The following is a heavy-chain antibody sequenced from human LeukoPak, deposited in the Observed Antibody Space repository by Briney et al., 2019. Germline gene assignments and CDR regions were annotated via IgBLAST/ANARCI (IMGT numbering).Heavy chain of an antibody. D-gene: IGHD3-10*01. CDR1: GFTVSSNY. J-gene: IGHJ4*02. CDR3: ARQLGGSGSY. CDR2: IYSGGST. V-gene: IGHV3-66*04. Sequence: GGSLRLSCAASGFTVSSNYMSRVRQAPGKGLEWVSVIYSGGSTYYADSVKGRFTISRDNAKNSVYLQMNSLRAEDTAVYYCARQLGGSGSYWGQGTLVTVSS.